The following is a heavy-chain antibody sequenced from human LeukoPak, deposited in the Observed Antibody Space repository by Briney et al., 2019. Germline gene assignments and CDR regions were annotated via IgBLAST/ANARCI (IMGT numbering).Heavy chain of an antibody. Sequence: PSETLSLTCTVSGGSISSGGYYWSWIRQHPGKGLEWIGYIYYSGSTYYNPSLKSRVTISVDTSKNQFSLKLSSVTAADTAVYYCARDEGYYYDSSGYYFGYWGQGTLVTVSS. V-gene: IGHV4-31*03. D-gene: IGHD3-22*01. CDR1: GGSISSGGYY. J-gene: IGHJ4*02. CDR2: IYYSGST. CDR3: ARDEGYYYDSSGYYFGY.